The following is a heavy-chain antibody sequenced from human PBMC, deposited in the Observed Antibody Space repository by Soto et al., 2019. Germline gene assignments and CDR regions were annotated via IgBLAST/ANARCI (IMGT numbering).Heavy chain of an antibody. CDR3: ARGITYYDFWGPDY. Sequence: VASVKVSCKASGYTFTSYGISWVRQAPGQGLEWMGWISAYNGNTNYAQKLQGRVTMTTDTSTSTAYMELRSLRSDDTAVYYCARGITYYDFWGPDYWGQGTLVTVSS. CDR1: GYTFTSYG. D-gene: IGHD3-3*01. CDR2: ISAYNGNT. J-gene: IGHJ4*02. V-gene: IGHV1-18*01.